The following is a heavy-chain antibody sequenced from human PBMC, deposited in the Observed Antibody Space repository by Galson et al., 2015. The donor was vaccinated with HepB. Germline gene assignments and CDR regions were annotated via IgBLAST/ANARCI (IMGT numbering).Heavy chain of an antibody. Sequence: SVTVSCKASGGTFSSYAISWVRQAPGQGLEWMGGIIPIFGTANYAQKFQGRVTITADESTSTAYMELSSLRSEDTAVYYCAREGDDICPAWVYWGQGTLVTVSS. V-gene: IGHV1-69*13. CDR3: AREGDDICPAWVY. J-gene: IGHJ4*02. CDR1: GGTFSSYA. D-gene: IGHD3-9*01. CDR2: IIPIFGTA.